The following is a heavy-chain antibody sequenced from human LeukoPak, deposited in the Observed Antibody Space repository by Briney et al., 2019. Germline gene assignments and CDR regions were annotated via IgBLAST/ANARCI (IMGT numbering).Heavy chain of an antibody. J-gene: IGHJ3*02. CDR1: GGSISSSNW. V-gene: IGHV4-4*02. CDR2: IYHSGST. D-gene: IGHD3-3*01. Sequence: SETLSLTCAVSGGSISSSNWWSWVRQPPGKGLEGIGEIYHSGSTNYKPPLKKRVTISGEQTKNQFSLKLSSVTAAVTAVYYCASTIGGAFDIWGQGTMVTVSS. CDR3: ASTIGGAFDI.